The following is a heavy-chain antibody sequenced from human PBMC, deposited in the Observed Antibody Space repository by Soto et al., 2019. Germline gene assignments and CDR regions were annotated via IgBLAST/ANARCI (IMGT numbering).Heavy chain of an antibody. V-gene: IGHV3-74*01. CDR3: AIQDCTNDVCLEAAVTVGGALEY. CDR2: ISGDGTTT. D-gene: IGHD2-8*01. Sequence: EVQLVESGGGLVQPGEALRLACAASGFSIRKYWMHWVRQAPGKGPVWVSYISGDGTTTDYAGSVKGRFTIYRDNAKNTLFLQMDSLRVEDTAIYFCAIQDCTNDVCLEAAVTVGGALEYWGRGAQVTVSS. J-gene: IGHJ4*02. CDR1: GFSIRKYW.